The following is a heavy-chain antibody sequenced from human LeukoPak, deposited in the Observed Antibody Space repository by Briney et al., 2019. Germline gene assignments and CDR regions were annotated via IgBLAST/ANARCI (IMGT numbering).Heavy chain of an antibody. Sequence: PGGGLRRSCAASGFTFTSYAMRWGRQAPGKGGEGGSAISGSGGSTYYADSVKGRFTISRDNSKNTLYLQMNSLRAEDTAVYYCAKHKENYGDSCLDDYWGQGTLVTVSS. CDR1: GFTFTSYA. V-gene: IGHV3-23*01. D-gene: IGHD4-17*01. CDR2: ISGSGGST. CDR3: AKHKENYGDSCLDDY. J-gene: IGHJ4*02.